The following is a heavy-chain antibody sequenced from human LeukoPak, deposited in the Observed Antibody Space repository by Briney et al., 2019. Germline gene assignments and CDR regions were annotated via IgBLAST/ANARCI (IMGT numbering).Heavy chain of an antibody. J-gene: IGHJ4*02. CDR2: INSDGST. D-gene: IGHD3-10*01. Sequence: GGSLRLSCAASGFTVSSNYMNWVRQAPGQGLEWVSVINSDGSTHYADSVKGRFTISRDNSKNTLYLQMNSLRAEDTAVYYCARDLYYYGSGSDNFLYYWGQGTLVTVSS. V-gene: IGHV3-53*01. CDR1: GFTVSSNY. CDR3: ARDLYYYGSGSDNFLYY.